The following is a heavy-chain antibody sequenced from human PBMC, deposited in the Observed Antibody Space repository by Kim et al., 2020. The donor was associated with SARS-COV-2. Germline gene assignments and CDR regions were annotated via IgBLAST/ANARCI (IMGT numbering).Heavy chain of an antibody. CDR1: GFTFSSYS. V-gene: IGHV3-21*01. J-gene: IGHJ6*02. CDR2: ISSSSYI. D-gene: IGHD3-10*01. Sequence: GGSLRLSCAASGFTFSSYSMNWVRQAPGKGLEWVSAISSSSYIYYADSVKGRFTISRDNAKNSLYLQMNSLRAEDTAVYYCARITSIGLGVNGMDVWGQG. CDR3: ARITSIGLGVNGMDV.